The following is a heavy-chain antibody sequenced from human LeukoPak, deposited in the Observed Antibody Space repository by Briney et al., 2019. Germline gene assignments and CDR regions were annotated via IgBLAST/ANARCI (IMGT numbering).Heavy chain of an antibody. V-gene: IGHV3-64*01. Sequence: PGGSLRLSCEASGFTFSSFAMHWVRRAPGKGLEYVSAISSNGGSTYYANSVKGRFTISRDNSKNTLYLQMGSLRAEDMAVYYCARGAVVVTNYFGFWGQGTLVTVSS. CDR3: ARGAVVVTNYFGF. CDR2: ISSNGGST. CDR1: GFTFSSFA. J-gene: IGHJ4*02. D-gene: IGHD3-22*01.